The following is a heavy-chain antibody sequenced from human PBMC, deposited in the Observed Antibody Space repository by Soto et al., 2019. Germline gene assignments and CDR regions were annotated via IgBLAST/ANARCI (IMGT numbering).Heavy chain of an antibody. D-gene: IGHD3-10*01. CDR1: GFTLSSYG. CDR3: AKDQGTHYYYYGMDV. V-gene: IGHV3-30*18. CDR2: ISYDGSNK. J-gene: IGHJ6*02. Sequence: GGSLRLSCAASGFTLSSYGMHWVRQAPGKGLEWVAVISYDGSNKYYADSVKGRLTISRDNSKNTLYLQMNSLRAEDTAVYYCAKDQGTHYYYYGMDVWGQGTTVTVSS.